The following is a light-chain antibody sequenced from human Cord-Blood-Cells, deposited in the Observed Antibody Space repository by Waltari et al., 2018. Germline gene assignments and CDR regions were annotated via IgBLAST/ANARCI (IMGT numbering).Light chain of an antibody. CDR3: QQSYSTPLT. CDR2: AAS. CDR1: QSISSY. Sequence: DIQMTQSPSSLSASVGDRVPITSRASQSISSYLNWYQQKPGKAPKLLIYAASSLQSGVPSRFSGSGSGTDFTLTISSLQPEDFATYYCQQSYSTPLTFGGGTKVEIK. J-gene: IGKJ4*01. V-gene: IGKV1-39*01.